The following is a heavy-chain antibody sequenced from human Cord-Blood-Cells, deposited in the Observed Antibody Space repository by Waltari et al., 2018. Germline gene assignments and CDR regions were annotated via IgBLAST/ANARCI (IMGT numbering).Heavy chain of an antibody. V-gene: IGHV1-18*01. Sequence: QVQLVQSGAEVKKPGASVKVSCKASGYTFTSYGISWVRQAPGQGLEWMGWISAYNGNTNYAQRLQGRVTMPLDTSTSTAYMGLRSLRSDDTAVYYCARARETTELYDFVLNLFDPWGQGTLVTVSS. J-gene: IGHJ5*02. CDR3: ARARETTELYDFVLNLFDP. CDR1: GYTFTSYG. CDR2: ISAYNGNT. D-gene: IGHD3-3*01.